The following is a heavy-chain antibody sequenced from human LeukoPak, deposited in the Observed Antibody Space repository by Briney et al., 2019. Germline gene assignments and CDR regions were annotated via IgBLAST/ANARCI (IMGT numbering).Heavy chain of an antibody. CDR3: ARDPRDTGGAYDS. V-gene: IGHV1-2*02. CDR2: INPRNGAT. J-gene: IGHJ5*01. Sequence: GASVKVSCKASGYTFTKYGIGWVRQAPGQGPEWMGYINPRNGATDYSQKFQGRLSMTRDTSISTAYMEVSSLRSDDTALYYCARDPRDTGGAYDSWGQGTLLTVSS. D-gene: IGHD2-8*02. CDR1: GYTFTKYG.